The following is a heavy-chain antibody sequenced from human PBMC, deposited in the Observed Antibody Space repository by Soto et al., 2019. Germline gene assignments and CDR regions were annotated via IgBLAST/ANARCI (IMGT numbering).Heavy chain of an antibody. Sequence: SETLSLTCTVSGGSISSYYWSWIRQPPGKGLEWIGYIYYSGSTSYNPSLKSRVTISVDTSKNQFSLKLSSVTAADTAVYYCARLDYDYIWGSYRSSLDYWGQGTQVTVSS. CDR1: GGSISSYY. CDR2: IYYSGST. J-gene: IGHJ4*02. CDR3: ARLDYDYIWGSYRSSLDY. V-gene: IGHV4-59*08. D-gene: IGHD3-16*02.